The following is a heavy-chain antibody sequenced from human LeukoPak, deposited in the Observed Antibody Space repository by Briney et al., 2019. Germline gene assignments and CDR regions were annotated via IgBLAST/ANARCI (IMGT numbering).Heavy chain of an antibody. V-gene: IGHV4-39*01. Sequence: SETLSLTCTVSGGSISSSSYYLGLIRPPPGNGLLWTWSIYYSGSTYYNPSLKSRVTISVDTSKNQFSLKLSSVTAADTAVYYCASSETYYYDSSRFDPWGQGTLVTVSS. CDR2: IYYSGST. D-gene: IGHD3-22*01. J-gene: IGHJ5*02. CDR3: ASSETYYYDSSRFDP. CDR1: GGSISSSSYY.